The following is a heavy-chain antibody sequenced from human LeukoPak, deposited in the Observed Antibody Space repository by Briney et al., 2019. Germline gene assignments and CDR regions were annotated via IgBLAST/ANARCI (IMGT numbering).Heavy chain of an antibody. D-gene: IGHD6-13*01. CDR1: GLMFSTSG. CDR3: ARAADSSLDAFDI. Sequence: PGGSLRLSCAASGLMFSTSGMHWVRQAPGKGLEWVSSISSSSSYIYYADSVKGRFTISRDNAKNSLYLQMNSLRAEDTAVYYCARAADSSLDAFDIWGQGTMVTVSS. CDR2: ISSSSSYI. J-gene: IGHJ3*02. V-gene: IGHV3-21*01.